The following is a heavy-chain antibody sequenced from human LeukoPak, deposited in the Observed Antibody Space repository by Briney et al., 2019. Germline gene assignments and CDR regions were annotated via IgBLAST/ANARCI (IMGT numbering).Heavy chain of an antibody. V-gene: IGHV1-69*13. D-gene: IGHD3-22*01. CDR2: IIPIFGTA. J-gene: IGHJ4*02. Sequence: ASVKVTCKASGGTFSNYAISWVRQAPGQGLEWMGGIIPIFGTANYAQKFQGRVTITADESTSTAYMELSSLRSEDTAVYYWARVEGMYYYEAAFDYWGQGTLVTVSS. CDR1: GGTFSNYA. CDR3: ARVEGMYYYEAAFDY.